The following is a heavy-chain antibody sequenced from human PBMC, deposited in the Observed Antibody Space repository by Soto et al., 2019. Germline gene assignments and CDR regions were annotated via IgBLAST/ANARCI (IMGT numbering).Heavy chain of an antibody. V-gene: IGHV3-11*01. CDR2: ISSSGSTI. D-gene: IGHD3-9*01. J-gene: IGHJ4*02. Sequence: QVQLVESGGGLVKPGGSLRLSCAASGFTFSDYYMSWIRQAPGKGLEWVSYISSSGSTIYYADSVKGRFTISRDNAKNXXSLQMNSLRAEDTAVYYCARVRNVRYFDWSYGIDYWGQGTLVTVSS. CDR3: ARVRNVRYFDWSYGIDY. CDR1: GFTFSDYY.